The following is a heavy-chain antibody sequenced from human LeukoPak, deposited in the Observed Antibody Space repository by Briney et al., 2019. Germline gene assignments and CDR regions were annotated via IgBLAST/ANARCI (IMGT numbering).Heavy chain of an antibody. J-gene: IGHJ4*02. CDR3: ARIVGATGRYYFDY. D-gene: IGHD1-26*01. CDR2: IYTSGST. CDR1: GGSISSYY. Sequence: SETLYLTCTVSGGSISSYYWSWIRQPAGKGLEWIGRIYTSGSTNYNPSLKSRVTMSVDTSKNQFSLKLSSVTAADTAVYYCARIVGATGRYYFDYWGQGTLVTVSS. V-gene: IGHV4-4*07.